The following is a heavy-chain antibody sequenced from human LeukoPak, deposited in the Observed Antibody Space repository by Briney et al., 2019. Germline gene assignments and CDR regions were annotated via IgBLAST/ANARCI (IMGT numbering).Heavy chain of an antibody. CDR3: AKVPYSDYGSGRPPFMDA. D-gene: IGHD3-10*01. Sequence: GGSLRLSCEGSGFSARGNYMSWVRQAPGKGLDWVATISDSGDNTYYADSVEGRFTISRDNSKNTLYLQMNSLRDEDTAIYYCAKVPYSDYGSGRPPFMDAWGQGTTVAISS. CDR1: GFSARGNY. CDR2: ISDSGDNT. J-gene: IGHJ6*02. V-gene: IGHV3-23*01.